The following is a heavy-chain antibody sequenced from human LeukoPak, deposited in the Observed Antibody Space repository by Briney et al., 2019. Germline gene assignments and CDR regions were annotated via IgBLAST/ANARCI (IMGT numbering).Heavy chain of an antibody. D-gene: IGHD2-2*01. J-gene: IGHJ4*02. CDR1: GYTFTGYY. CDR2: INPNSGGA. Sequence: ASVKVSCKASGYTFTGYYMHWVRQAPGQGLEWMGWINPNSGGAMYAQKFQGRVTMTRDTSISTAHMELSRLRSDDTAVYYCARGGETHCSSTSCHPLPFDYWGQGTLVTVSS. CDR3: ARGGETHCSSTSCHPLPFDY. V-gene: IGHV1-2*02.